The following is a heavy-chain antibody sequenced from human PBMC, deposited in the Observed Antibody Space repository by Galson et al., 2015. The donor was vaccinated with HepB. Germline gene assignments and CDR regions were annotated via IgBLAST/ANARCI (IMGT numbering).Heavy chain of an antibody. J-gene: IGHJ5*02. Sequence: SLRLSCAASGFTVSSNYMNWVRQAPGKGLEWVSVIYSGGNTYYADSVKGRFTISRDNSKNTLYLQMNSLRAEDTAVYYCARDFRGFDPWGQGTLVTVSS. V-gene: IGHV3-53*01. CDR3: ARDFRGFDP. D-gene: IGHD3-10*01. CDR2: IYSGGNT. CDR1: GFTVSSNY.